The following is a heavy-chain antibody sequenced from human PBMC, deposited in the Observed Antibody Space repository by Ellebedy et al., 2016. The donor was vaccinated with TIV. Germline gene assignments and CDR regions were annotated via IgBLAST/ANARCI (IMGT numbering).Heavy chain of an antibody. CDR3: ARHRKGSGYYGLYYFDY. J-gene: IGHJ4*02. Sequence: GSLRLSXTVSGGSISSRSYYWGWIRQSPGKGLEWIASVDYSGTTDYNPSLRSRVSISADTSKKQFFLDLSSVTAADTAVYYCARHRKGSGYYGLYYFDYWGQGTLVTVSS. CDR2: VDYSGTT. D-gene: IGHD5-12*01. V-gene: IGHV4-39*01. CDR1: GGSISSRSYY.